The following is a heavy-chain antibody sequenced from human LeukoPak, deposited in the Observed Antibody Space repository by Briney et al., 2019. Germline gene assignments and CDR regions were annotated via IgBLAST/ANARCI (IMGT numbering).Heavy chain of an antibody. D-gene: IGHD2-2*01. CDR3: ARFCSSTSCYGGSDAFDI. CDR1: GYTVTSYG. V-gene: IGHV1-18*04. J-gene: IGHJ3*02. CDR2: ISAYNGNT. Sequence: ASVKVSCKASGYTVTSYGISWVRHAPGQGLEWMGWISAYNGNTNYAQKLQGRVTMTTDTSTSTAYMELRSLRSDDTAVYYCARFCSSTSCYGGSDAFDIWGQGTMVTVSS.